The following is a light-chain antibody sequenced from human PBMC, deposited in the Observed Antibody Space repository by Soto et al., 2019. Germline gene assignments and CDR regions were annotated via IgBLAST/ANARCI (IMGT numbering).Light chain of an antibody. CDR2: KVS. CDR1: QSLVHSDGNTY. J-gene: IGKJ2*01. CDR3: MLATLYRPYT. V-gene: IGKV2-24*01. Sequence: DIVLTQTPLSSPVTLGQPASISCRSSQSLVHSDGNTYLSWFHQRPGQPPRLLIDKVSNRFSGVPDRFSGSGARTDFTLKIIRVVAEDVGIYFCMLATLYRPYTFGQGTKLEIK.